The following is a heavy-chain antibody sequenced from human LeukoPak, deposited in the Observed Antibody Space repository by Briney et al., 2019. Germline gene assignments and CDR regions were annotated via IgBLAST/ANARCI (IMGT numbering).Heavy chain of an antibody. Sequence: GGSLRLSCAASGFTFSSYAMSWVRQAPGKGLEWVSAISGSGGSTYYADSVKGRFTTSSANSKHTLYMQINVLTADTTAYYYAAKDYGHCYACYYGMYVGDQETTVTVSS. CDR1: GFTFSSYA. J-gene: IGHJ6*02. CDR3: AKDYGHCYACYYGMYV. V-gene: IGHV3-23*01. D-gene: IGHD2-21*02. CDR2: ISGSGGST.